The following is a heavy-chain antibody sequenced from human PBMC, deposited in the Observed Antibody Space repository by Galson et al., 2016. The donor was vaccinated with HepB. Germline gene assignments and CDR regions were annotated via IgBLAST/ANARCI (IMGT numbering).Heavy chain of an antibody. J-gene: IGHJ4*02. D-gene: IGHD6-19*01. CDR3: AKDPGVFSPGWYYFDS. V-gene: IGHV3-23*01. Sequence: SLRLSCAGSGFTFNSYAMNWVRQAPRKGPEWVAAISRGGDITYYSDSVKGRFTISRDNSKNTLYLHMNGLRAEDTALYYCAKDPGVFSPGWYYFDSWGQGTLVTVSA. CDR2: ISRGGDIT. CDR1: GFTFNSYA.